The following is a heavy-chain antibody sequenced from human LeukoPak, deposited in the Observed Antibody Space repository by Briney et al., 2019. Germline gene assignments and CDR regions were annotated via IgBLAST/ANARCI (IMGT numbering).Heavy chain of an antibody. Sequence: PSETLSLTCTVSGASVSGSPYYWGWIRQPPGKGLEWIGSIYSSGSTYYNASLQSRVTISIETSKNQISLRLNSVTAADTAIYYCAKIGGYGLIDYWGQGTLVTVSS. CDR1: GASVSGSPYY. D-gene: IGHD1-26*01. CDR2: IYSSGST. J-gene: IGHJ4*02. CDR3: AKIGGYGLIDY. V-gene: IGHV4-39*01.